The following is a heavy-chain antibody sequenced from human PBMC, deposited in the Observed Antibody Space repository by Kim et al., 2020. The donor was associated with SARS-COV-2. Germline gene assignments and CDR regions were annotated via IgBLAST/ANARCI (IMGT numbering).Heavy chain of an antibody. CDR1: GGSFSGYY. CDR3: ARKDLTYYFDY. V-gene: IGHV4-34*05. Sequence: SETLSLTCAVYGGSFSGYYWCWICHRQGKGLEWDGEMNHSGSTNNNPSLKSRVTISVDTSKTQFSLKLSSVTAADTAVYYCARKDLTYYFDYGGQGTLVTVSS. CDR2: MNHSGST. J-gene: IGHJ4*02.